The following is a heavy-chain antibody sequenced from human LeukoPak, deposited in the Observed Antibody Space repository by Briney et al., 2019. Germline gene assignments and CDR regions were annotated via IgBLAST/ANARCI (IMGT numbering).Heavy chain of an antibody. V-gene: IGHV4-30-2*01. CDR1: GGSISSGGYY. CDR3: AREIVGATDSTNYYYMDV. CDR2: IYHSGST. J-gene: IGHJ6*03. D-gene: IGHD1-26*01. Sequence: PAETLSLTCTVSGGSISSGGYYWSWIRQPPGKGLEWIGYIYHSGSTYYNPSLKSRVTISVDRSKNQFSLKLSSVTAADTAVYYCAREIVGATDSTNYYYMDVWGKGTTVTVSS.